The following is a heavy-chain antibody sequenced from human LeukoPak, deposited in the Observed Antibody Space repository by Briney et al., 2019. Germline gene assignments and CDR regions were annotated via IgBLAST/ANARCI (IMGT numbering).Heavy chain of an antibody. CDR2: IWSDGTEK. Sequence: GGSLRFSCAASGFTYSHYGMHWVRQVPGKGLEWVAVIWSDGTEKYYGDAVKGRFTISRDNSMKTLYLQMNSLRGDDTAVYYCAKDAQRGFDYSNSLESWGQGTLVTVSS. D-gene: IGHD4-11*01. V-gene: IGHV3-33*06. CDR3: AKDAQRGFDYSNSLES. J-gene: IGHJ5*01. CDR1: GFTYSHYG.